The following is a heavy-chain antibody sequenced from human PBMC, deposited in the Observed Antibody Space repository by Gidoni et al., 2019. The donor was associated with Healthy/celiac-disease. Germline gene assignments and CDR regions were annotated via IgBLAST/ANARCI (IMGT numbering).Heavy chain of an antibody. D-gene: IGHD4-17*01. CDR1: GGSISSSSYY. V-gene: IGHV4-39*01. CDR3: ARSGTTVTPGDGMDV. J-gene: IGHJ6*02. Sequence: QLQLQESGPGLVKPSETLSLTCTVSGGSISSSSYYWGWIRQPPGKGLEWIGSIYYSGSTYYNPSLKSRVTISVDTSKNQFSLKLSSVTAADTAVYYCARSGTTVTPGDGMDVWGQGTTVTVSS. CDR2: IYYSGST.